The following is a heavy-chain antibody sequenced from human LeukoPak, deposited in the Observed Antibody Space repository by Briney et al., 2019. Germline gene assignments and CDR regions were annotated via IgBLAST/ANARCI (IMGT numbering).Heavy chain of an antibody. CDR1: GYTFTSYA. Sequence: ASVKVSCKASGYTFTSYAMNWVRQAPGKGLEWVANIKQDGSEKYYVDSVKGRFTISRDNAKNSLFLQMNSLRAEDTAVYYCARDGVGAFDIWGQGTMVTVSS. V-gene: IGHV3-7*04. CDR2: IKQDGSEK. CDR3: ARDGVGAFDI. J-gene: IGHJ3*02. D-gene: IGHD3-10*01.